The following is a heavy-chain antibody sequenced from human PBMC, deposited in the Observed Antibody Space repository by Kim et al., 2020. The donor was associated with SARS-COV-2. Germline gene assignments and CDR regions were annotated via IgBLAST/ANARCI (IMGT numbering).Heavy chain of an antibody. D-gene: IGHD1-1*01. J-gene: IGHJ4*02. CDR1: GDSIISSNYY. Sequence: SETLSLTCTVSGDSIISSNYYWGWIRQPPGKGLEWIGTIYYSGSTYYNPSLKSRVTMSVDTSKNQFSLKLSSVTAADTAVYFCARDYNCNTYFDLWGQGT. CDR3: ARDYNCNTYFDL. CDR2: IYYSGST. V-gene: IGHV4-39*07.